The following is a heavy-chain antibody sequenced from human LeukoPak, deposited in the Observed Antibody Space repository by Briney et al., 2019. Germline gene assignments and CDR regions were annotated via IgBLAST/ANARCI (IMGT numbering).Heavy chain of an antibody. J-gene: IGHJ4*02. Sequence: PGGSLRLSCAASGFTFSSYEMNWVRQAPGKGLEWVSYISSSGSTIYYADSVKGRFTISRDNAKNSLYLQMNSLRAEDTAVYYCARGDHDSSGYYPNYFDYWGQGTLVTVSS. V-gene: IGHV3-48*03. D-gene: IGHD3-22*01. CDR3: ARGDHDSSGYYPNYFDY. CDR2: ISSSGSTI. CDR1: GFTFSSYE.